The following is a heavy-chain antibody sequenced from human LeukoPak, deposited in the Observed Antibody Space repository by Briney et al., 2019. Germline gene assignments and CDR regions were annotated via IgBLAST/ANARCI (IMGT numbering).Heavy chain of an antibody. J-gene: IGHJ4*02. D-gene: IGHD2-21*01. CDR3: VVVIAILHFDY. CDR1: GYTFTSYG. Sequence: ASVKVSCKASGYTFTSYGISWVRQAPGQGLEWMGWISAYNGNTNYAQKLQGRVTMTTDTSTSTAYMELRSLRSDDTAVYYCVVVIAILHFDYWGQGTLVTVSS. CDR2: ISAYNGNT. V-gene: IGHV1-18*01.